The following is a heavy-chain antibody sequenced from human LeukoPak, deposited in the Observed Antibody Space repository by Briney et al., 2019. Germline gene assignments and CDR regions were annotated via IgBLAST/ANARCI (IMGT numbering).Heavy chain of an antibody. D-gene: IGHD3-9*01. CDR2: IKQDGSEK. CDR3: AKDPIDAFDI. V-gene: IGHV3-7*01. J-gene: IGHJ3*02. CDR1: GFTFSSYW. Sequence: GGSLRLSCAASGFTFSSYWMSWVRQAPGKGLEWVANIKQDGSEKYYVDSVKGRFTISRDNSKNTLYLQMNSLRAEDTAVYYCAKDPIDAFDIWGQGTMVTVSS.